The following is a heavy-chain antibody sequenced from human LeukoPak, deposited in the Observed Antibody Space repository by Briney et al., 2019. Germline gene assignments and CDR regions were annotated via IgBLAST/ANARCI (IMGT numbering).Heavy chain of an antibody. J-gene: IGHJ4*02. V-gene: IGHV1-2*06. Sequence: GASVKVSCKASGYTFTGYYMHWVRQAPGQGLEWMGRINPNSGGTNYAQKFQGRVTMTRDTSISTAYMELSRLRSDDTAVYYCASDYYDSSGYYYARVEWGQGTLVTVS. D-gene: IGHD3-22*01. CDR2: INPNSGGT. CDR3: ASDYYDSSGYYYARVE. CDR1: GYTFTGYY.